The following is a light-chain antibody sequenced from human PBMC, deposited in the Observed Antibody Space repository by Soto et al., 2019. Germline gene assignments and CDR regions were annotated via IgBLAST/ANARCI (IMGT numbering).Light chain of an antibody. Sequence: VLTQPPSASGTPGQRVTISCSGSSSNIGSNYVYWYQQLPGTAPKLLIYRNNHRPSGVPDRFSGSKSGSSVSLAISGLRSEDEADYYCAAWDDSLSGRVFGGGTQLTVL. CDR1: SSNIGSNY. V-gene: IGLV1-47*01. CDR2: RNN. J-gene: IGLJ2*01. CDR3: AAWDDSLSGRV.